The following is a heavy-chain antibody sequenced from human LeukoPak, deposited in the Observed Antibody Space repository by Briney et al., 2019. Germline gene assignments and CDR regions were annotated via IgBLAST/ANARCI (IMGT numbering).Heavy chain of an antibody. Sequence: SETLSLTCTVSGGSISSYYWSWIRQPPGKGLEWIGEINHSGSTNYNPSLKSRVTISVDTSKNQFSLKLSSVTAADTAVYYCARGRRSYYDSSGYRRIFDYWGQGTLVTVSS. CDR1: GGSISSYY. CDR2: INHSGST. V-gene: IGHV4-34*01. D-gene: IGHD3-22*01. CDR3: ARGRRSYYDSSGYRRIFDY. J-gene: IGHJ4*02.